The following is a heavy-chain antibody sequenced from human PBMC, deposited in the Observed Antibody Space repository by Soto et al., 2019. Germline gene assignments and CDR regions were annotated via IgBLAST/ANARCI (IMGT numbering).Heavy chain of an antibody. J-gene: IGHJ5*02. CDR1: GFTFSNYA. V-gene: IGHV3-23*01. Sequence: EVQLLESGGGLVQPGGSLRLSCAVSGFTFSNYAMSWVRQAPGKGLEWVSAISGSGNSTNYADSVKGRFTISRDNSKSTVYLQMNSLRAEDTAVYYWARDVWELLRGFDPWGQGTLVTVSS. CDR2: ISGSGNST. CDR3: ARDVWELLRGFDP. D-gene: IGHD1-26*01.